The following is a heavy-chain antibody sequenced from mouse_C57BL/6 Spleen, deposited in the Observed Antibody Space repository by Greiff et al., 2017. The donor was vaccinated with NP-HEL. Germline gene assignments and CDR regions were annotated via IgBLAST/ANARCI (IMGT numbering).Heavy chain of an antibody. CDR1: GYTFTSYW. Sequence: QVQLQQPGAELVKPGASVKMSCKASGYTFTSYWITWVKQRPGQGLEWIGDIYPGSGSTNYNEKFKSKATLTVETSSSTAYMQLSSLTSEDSAVYYCARTVSTGFDYWGQGTTLTVSS. V-gene: IGHV1-55*01. CDR3: ARTVSTGFDY. CDR2: IYPGSGST. D-gene: IGHD6-2*01. J-gene: IGHJ2*01.